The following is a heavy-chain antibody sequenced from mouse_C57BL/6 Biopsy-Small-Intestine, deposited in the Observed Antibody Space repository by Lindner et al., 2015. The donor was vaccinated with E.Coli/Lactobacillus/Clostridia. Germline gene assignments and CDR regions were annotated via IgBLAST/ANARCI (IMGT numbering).Heavy chain of an antibody. CDR3: ARSTNSYFDY. Sequence: VQLQESGAELVRPGTSVKMSCKASGYTFTSYWMHWVKQRPGQGLEWIGYINPSSGYTKYNQKFKDKATLTADKSSSTAYMQLSSLTYEDSAVYYCARSTNSYFDYWGQGTTLTVSS. CDR1: GYTFTSYW. V-gene: IGHV1-7*01. CDR2: INPSSGYT. D-gene: IGHD4-1*01. J-gene: IGHJ2*01.